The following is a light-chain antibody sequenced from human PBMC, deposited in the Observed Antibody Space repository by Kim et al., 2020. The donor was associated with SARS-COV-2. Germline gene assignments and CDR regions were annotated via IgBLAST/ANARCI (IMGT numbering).Light chain of an antibody. Sequence: QSALTQPASMSGSPGQSITISCTGTSNDIGGYNYVSWYQHHPGKAPKLIITDVTKRPSGVSNRFSGSKSGNTASLTISGLQTEDEADYYCCSSTSSSTLVFGGGTQLTVL. J-gene: IGLJ3*02. V-gene: IGLV2-14*03. CDR1: SNDIGGYNY. CDR2: DVT. CDR3: CSSTSSSTLV.